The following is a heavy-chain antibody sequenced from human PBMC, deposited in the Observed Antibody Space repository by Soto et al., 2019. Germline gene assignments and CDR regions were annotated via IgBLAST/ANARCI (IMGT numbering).Heavy chain of an antibody. J-gene: IGHJ6*02. CDR2: INPNSGGT. D-gene: IGHD6-13*01. Sequence: QVQLVQSGAELKKPGASVKVSCKASGFTFSAYYIYWVRQAPGHGLEWIGWINPNSGGTNNAQKFQGRVTMTRDTSTSTVYMELSALIPXXTAVYYCARSLLDEYSSSWRSAYYGMDVWGQGTTVTVSS. CDR1: GFTFSAYY. CDR3: ARSLLDEYSSSWRSAYYGMDV. V-gene: IGHV1-2*02.